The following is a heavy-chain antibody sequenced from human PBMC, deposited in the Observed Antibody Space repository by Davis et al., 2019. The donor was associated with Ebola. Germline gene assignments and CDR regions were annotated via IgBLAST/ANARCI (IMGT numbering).Heavy chain of an antibody. J-gene: IGHJ4*02. CDR3: ARDYSSGWMLEYFDY. CDR1: GVTFSSHW. V-gene: IGHV3-74*01. D-gene: IGHD6-19*01. Sequence: GESLKISCAASGVTFSSHWMHWVRQAPGKGLVWVSRINGDGSRTGYADSVKGRFTISRDNAKNSLYLQMNSLRAEDTAVYYCARDYSSGWMLEYFDYWGQGTLVTVSS. CDR2: INGDGSRT.